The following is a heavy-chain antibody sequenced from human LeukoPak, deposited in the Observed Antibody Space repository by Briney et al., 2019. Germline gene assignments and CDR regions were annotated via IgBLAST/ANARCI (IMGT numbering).Heavy chain of an antibody. V-gene: IGHV4-61*02. J-gene: IGHJ6*03. CDR3: ARTKGPSYYNCFMDV. CDR1: GGSISSSTYY. Sequence: PSETLSLTCTVSGGSISSSTYYWSWIRQPAGKELEWIGRFYTSGSTNYNPSLKSRVTISVDTSKNQFSLNLSSVTAADTAVYYCARTKGPSYYNCFMDVWGKGTTVTVSS. CDR2: FYTSGST.